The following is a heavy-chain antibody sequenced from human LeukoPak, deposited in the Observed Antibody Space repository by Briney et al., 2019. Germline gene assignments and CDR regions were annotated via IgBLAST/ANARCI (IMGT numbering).Heavy chain of an antibody. D-gene: IGHD6-13*01. CDR3: ARTMYSSSWYGYYYYYMDV. J-gene: IGHJ6*03. V-gene: IGHV4-4*09. CDR2: IYTSRST. CDR1: GGSISSYY. Sequence: SETLSLTCTVSGGSISSYYWSWIRQPPGKGLEWIGYIYTSRSTNYNPSLKSRVTISVDTSKNQFSLKLSSVTAADTAVYYCARTMYSSSWYGYYYYYMDVWGKGTTVTVSS.